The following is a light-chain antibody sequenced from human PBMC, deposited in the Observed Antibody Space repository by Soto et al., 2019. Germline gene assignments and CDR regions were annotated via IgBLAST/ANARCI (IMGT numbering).Light chain of an antibody. V-gene: IGLV2-14*01. J-gene: IGLJ1*01. CDR1: SSVVGGYNS. CDR2: NVS. CDR3: SSYTSSSTYV. Sequence: QSVLTQPASVSGSPGQSITISCTGTSSVVGGYNSVSWYQQHPGKAPKLMIYNVSNRPSGVSNRFSGSKSGNTASLTISGLQAEDEADYYCSSYTSSSTYVFGNGTKVTVL.